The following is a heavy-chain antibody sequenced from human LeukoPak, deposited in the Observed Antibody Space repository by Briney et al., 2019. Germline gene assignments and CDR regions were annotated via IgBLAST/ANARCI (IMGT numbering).Heavy chain of an antibody. CDR3: AREVYGDNFFDY. J-gene: IGHJ4*02. Sequence: GGSLRLSWAASGFTFSRNWMSWLRQAPGRGLEWVANIKQDGSDKYYVDSVKGRFTISRDNAKTSLFLQMNSLRVEDTAGYYCAREVYGDNFFDYWGRGTLVTVAS. CDR2: IKQDGSDK. V-gene: IGHV3-7*05. D-gene: IGHD4-17*01. CDR1: GFTFSRNW.